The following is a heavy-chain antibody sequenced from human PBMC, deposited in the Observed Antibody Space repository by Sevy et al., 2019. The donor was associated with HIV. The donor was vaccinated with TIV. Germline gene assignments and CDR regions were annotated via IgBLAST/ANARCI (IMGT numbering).Heavy chain of an antibody. D-gene: IGHD2-2*01. CDR3: AAYCSSTSCYRGGFDY. CDR1: GYTFTGYY. J-gene: IGHJ4*02. CDR2: INPNSGGT. V-gene: IGHV1-2*02. Sequence: ASVKVSCKASGYTFTGYYMHWVQQAPGQGLEWMGWINPNSGGTNYAQKFQGRVTMTRDTSISTAYMELSRLRSDDTAVYYCAAYCSSTSCYRGGFDYWGQGTLVTVSS.